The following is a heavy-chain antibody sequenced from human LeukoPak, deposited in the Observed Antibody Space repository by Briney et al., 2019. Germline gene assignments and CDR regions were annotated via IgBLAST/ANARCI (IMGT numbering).Heavy chain of an antibody. CDR2: ISYDGSNK. V-gene: IGHV3-30*03. CDR1: GFTFSSYG. J-gene: IGHJ6*02. CDR3: ARDFPRYDFWSGYYTYYYYYGMDV. D-gene: IGHD3-3*01. Sequence: PGGSLRLSCAASGFTFSSYGMHWVRQAPGKGLEWVAVISYDGSNKYYADSVKGRFTISRDNSKNTLYLQMNSLRAEDTAVYYCARDFPRYDFWSGYYTYYYYYGMDVWGQGTTVTVSS.